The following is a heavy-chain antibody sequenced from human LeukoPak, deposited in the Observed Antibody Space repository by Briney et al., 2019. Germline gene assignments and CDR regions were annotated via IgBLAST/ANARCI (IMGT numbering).Heavy chain of an antibody. V-gene: IGHV3-33*01. CDR1: GFAFNNYG. J-gene: IGHJ4*02. CDR3: ARGIYTGSGTYYADY. Sequence: GGSLRLSCAASGFAFNNYGMHWVRQAPGKGLEWVALIWYYGGNKYYANSVKGRFTISRDNSKNTLYLEMNSLRAEDTAVYYCARGIYTGSGTYYADYWGQGILVTVSS. CDR2: IWYYGGNK. D-gene: IGHD3-10*01.